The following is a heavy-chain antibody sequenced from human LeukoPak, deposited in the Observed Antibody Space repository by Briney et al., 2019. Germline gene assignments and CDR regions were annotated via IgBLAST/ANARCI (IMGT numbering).Heavy chain of an antibody. V-gene: IGHV4-30-4*08. Sequence: SETLSLTCTVSGGSISSSSYYWGWIRQPPGKGLEWIGYIYYSGSTYYNPSLKSRVTISVDTSKNQFSLKLSSVTAADTAVYYCARECTVTTVGGSFDWFDPWGQGTLVTVSS. CDR2: IYYSGST. CDR1: GGSISSSSYY. CDR3: ARECTVTTVGGSFDWFDP. D-gene: IGHD4-17*01. J-gene: IGHJ5*02.